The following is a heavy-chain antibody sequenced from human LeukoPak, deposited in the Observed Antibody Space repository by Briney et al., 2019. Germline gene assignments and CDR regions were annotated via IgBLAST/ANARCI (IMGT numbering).Heavy chain of an antibody. J-gene: IGHJ4*02. CDR1: GFTFSDYW. D-gene: IGHD5-24*01. CDR3: ARVRREMFFDY. Sequence: GGSLRLSCAASGFTFSDYWMVWVRQAPGKGLVWVSRINSDGSGTNSADSVKGRFTISRDNAKNTLYLQTYSLRDDDTAVYYCARVRREMFFDYWGQGTLVTVSS. V-gene: IGHV3-74*01. CDR2: INSDGSGT.